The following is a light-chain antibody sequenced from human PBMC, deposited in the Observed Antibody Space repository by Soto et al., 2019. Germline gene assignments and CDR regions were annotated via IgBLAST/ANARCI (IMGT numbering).Light chain of an antibody. V-gene: IGLV1-51*01. CDR3: GTWDSSLSAEVV. CDR1: SSNIGNNY. Sequence: QSVLTQPPSVSAAPGQKVTISCSGSSSNIGNNYVSWYQQLPGTAPKLLICDNNKRPSGIPDRFSGSKSGTSATLGITGLQTGDEADYYCGTWDSSLSAEVVFGGGTKLTVL. J-gene: IGLJ2*01. CDR2: DNN.